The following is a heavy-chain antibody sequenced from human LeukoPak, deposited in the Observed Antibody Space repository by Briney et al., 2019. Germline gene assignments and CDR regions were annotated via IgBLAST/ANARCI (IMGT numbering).Heavy chain of an antibody. CDR1: GFTVSSNY. Sequence: GGSLRLSCAASGFTVSSNYMSWVRQAPGKGLEWVSVIYSGGSTYYADSVKGRFTISRDNSKNTLYLQMNSLRAEDTAVYYCARVSSDSSGWYHFDYWGQGTLVTVSS. CDR2: IYSGGST. J-gene: IGHJ4*02. CDR3: ARVSSDSSGWYHFDY. V-gene: IGHV3-53*01. D-gene: IGHD6-19*01.